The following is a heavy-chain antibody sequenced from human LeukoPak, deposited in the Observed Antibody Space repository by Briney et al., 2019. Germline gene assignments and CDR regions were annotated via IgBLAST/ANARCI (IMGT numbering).Heavy chain of an antibody. CDR3: ARVRASYGSGSFLGEIWFDP. D-gene: IGHD3-10*01. V-gene: IGHV4-39*07. CDR2: IYYSGST. CDR1: GGSISSSSYY. Sequence: PSETLSLTCTVSGGSISSSSYYWGWIRQPPGKGLEWIGSIYYSGSTYYNPSLKSRVTMSVDTSKNQFSLKLSSVTAADTAVYYCARVRASYGSGSFLGEIWFDPWGQGTLVTVSS. J-gene: IGHJ5*02.